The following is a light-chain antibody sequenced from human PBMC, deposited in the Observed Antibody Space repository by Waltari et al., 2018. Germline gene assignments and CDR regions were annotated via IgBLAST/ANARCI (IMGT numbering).Light chain of an antibody. J-gene: IGKJ5*01. CDR1: QSVSSN. V-gene: IGKV3-15*01. CDR3: QQYNNWPRGT. CDR2: GAS. Sequence: EIVMTQSPATLSVSPGERATLSCRASQSVSSNLAWYQQKPGQAPRLLIYGASTRATGIPARFGGSGSGTEFTLTISSLQSEDFAVYYCQQYNNWPRGTFGQGTRLEIK.